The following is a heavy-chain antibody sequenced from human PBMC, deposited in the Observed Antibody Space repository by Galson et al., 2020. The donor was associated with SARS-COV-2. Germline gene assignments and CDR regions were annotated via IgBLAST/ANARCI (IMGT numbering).Heavy chain of an antibody. V-gene: IGHV3-33*06. CDR3: AKDRRTIFGVAAIYYYGMDV. CDR1: GFTFSTYG. D-gene: IGHD3-3*01. Sequence: GGSLRLSCAASGFTFSTYGLHWVRQAPAKGLEWVAVIWYDGSNKYYADSVKGRFTISRDNSKNTLYLQMNSLRAEDTAVYYCAKDRRTIFGVAAIYYYGMDVWGQGTTVTVSS. CDR2: IWYDGSNK. J-gene: IGHJ6*02.